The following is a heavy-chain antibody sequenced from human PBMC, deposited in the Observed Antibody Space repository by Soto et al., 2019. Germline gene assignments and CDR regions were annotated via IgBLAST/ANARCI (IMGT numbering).Heavy chain of an antibody. D-gene: IGHD5-12*01. J-gene: IGHJ5*02. CDR2: FSASTIGT. Sequence: GGSLRLSCVASGFTFSSYAMSWVRQAPGKGLEWVSVFSASTIGTYYADSVKGRFTISRDNSNNTLYLQMNSLRADDTAVYYCARDPAATIRGLFDPWGQGTLVTVSS. V-gene: IGHV3-23*01. CDR3: ARDPAATIRGLFDP. CDR1: GFTFSSYA.